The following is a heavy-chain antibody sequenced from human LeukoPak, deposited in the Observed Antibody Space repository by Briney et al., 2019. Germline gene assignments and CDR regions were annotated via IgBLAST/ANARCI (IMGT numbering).Heavy chain of an antibody. CDR1: GYSISSGYY. J-gene: IGHJ4*02. V-gene: IGHV4-38-2*02. CDR2: IYASGNT. D-gene: IGHD6-13*01. CDR3: ARGRGSSWYYFDS. Sequence: TSETLSLTCTVSGYSISSGYYWGWIRQPPGKGLEWIGRIYASGNTNYNPSLKGRVTMTVDTSKNQFSLNLSSVTAADTAVYYCARGRGSSWYYFDSWGQGTLVTVSS.